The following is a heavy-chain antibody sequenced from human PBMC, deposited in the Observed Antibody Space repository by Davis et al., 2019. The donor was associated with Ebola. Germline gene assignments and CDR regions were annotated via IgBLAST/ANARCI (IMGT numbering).Heavy chain of an antibody. V-gene: IGHV4-59*08. CDR1: GASISSYY. CDR2: IYYSGST. Sequence: SETLSPTCSVSGASISSYYWSWIRQPPGKGLEWIGYIYYSGSTNYNPSLKSRVTISVDTSKNQFSLKLSSVTAADTAVYYCARQGPTLFDWSIWGQGTLVTVSS. CDR3: ARQGPTLFDWSI. D-gene: IGHD3-9*01. J-gene: IGHJ4*02.